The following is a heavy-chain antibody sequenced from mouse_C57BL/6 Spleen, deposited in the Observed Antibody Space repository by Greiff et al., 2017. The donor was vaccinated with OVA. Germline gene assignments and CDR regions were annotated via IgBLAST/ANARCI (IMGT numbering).Heavy chain of an antibody. CDR2: INPNNGGT. D-gene: IGHD1-1*01. CDR1: GYTFTDYY. Sequence: VQLQQSGPELVKPGASVKISCKASGYTFTDYYMNWVKQSHGKSLEWIGDINPNNGGTSYNQKFKGKATLTVDKSSSTAYMELRSLTSEDSAVYYCARSDTTVVAPRYYAMDYWGQGTSVTVSS. V-gene: IGHV1-26*01. J-gene: IGHJ4*01. CDR3: ARSDTTVVAPRYYAMDY.